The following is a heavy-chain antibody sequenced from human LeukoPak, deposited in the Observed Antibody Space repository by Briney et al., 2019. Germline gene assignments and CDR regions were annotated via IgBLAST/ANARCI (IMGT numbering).Heavy chain of an antibody. Sequence: GGSLRLSCSASGFTFSSYAMHWVRQAPGQGLEYVSAISRNGGSTYYADSVTGRFTISRDNSKNTLYLQMSSLRAEDTAVYYCAKTYYGSGSPDYWGQGTLVTVSS. D-gene: IGHD3-10*01. CDR2: ISRNGGST. CDR3: AKTYYGSGSPDY. J-gene: IGHJ4*02. CDR1: GFTFSSYA. V-gene: IGHV3-64D*08.